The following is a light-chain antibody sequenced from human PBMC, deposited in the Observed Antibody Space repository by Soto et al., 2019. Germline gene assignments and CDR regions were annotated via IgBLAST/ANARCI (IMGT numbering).Light chain of an antibody. CDR1: QSINIY. J-gene: IGKJ2*01. CDR3: QHSYISPYT. V-gene: IGKV1-39*01. CDR2: GAS. Sequence: IQMTHSPSSLSASVGDSVTVTCRASQSINIYLNWYQQKPGKAPTLLIYGASSLQSGVPSRFTGGGSRTDFTLTISSLQPEDFATYYCQHSYISPYTFGQGNKLEIK.